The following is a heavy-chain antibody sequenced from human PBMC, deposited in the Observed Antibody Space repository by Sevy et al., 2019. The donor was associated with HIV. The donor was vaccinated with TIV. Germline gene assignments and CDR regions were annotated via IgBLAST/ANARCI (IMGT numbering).Heavy chain of an antibody. D-gene: IGHD1-7*01. CDR3: ASKGTITTYYYYGMDV. CDR1: GGTFSSYA. CDR2: IIPIFGTA. V-gene: IGHV1-69*13. J-gene: IGHJ6*02. Sequence: SVKVSCKASGGTFSSYAISWVRQAPGQGLEWMGGIIPIFGTANYAQKFQGRVTITADESTSTAYMELSSLRSEDTAVYYCASKGTITTYYYYGMDVWGQGTTVTVSS.